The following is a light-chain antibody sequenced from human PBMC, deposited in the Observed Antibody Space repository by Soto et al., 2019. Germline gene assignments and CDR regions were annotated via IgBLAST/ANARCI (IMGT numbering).Light chain of an antibody. Sequence: QSVLTQPPSVSGSPGQSVTISCTGTSSDVGYYNRVSWYQQPPGTAPKLLIYEVSNRPSGVPDRFSGSKSGNTASLTISGLQAEDGADCYCNFNKSSTLYVFGTGTKVTGL. J-gene: IGLJ1*01. V-gene: IGLV2-18*01. CDR1: SSDVGYYNR. CDR3: NFNKSSTLYV. CDR2: EVS.